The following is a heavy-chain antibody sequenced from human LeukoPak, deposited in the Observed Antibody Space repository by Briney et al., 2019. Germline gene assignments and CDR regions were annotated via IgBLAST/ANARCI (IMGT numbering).Heavy chain of an antibody. D-gene: IGHD3-10*01. CDR2: ISGSGGTT. CDR1: GFTFSSYG. Sequence: GGTLRLSCAASGFTFSSYGMSWVRQAPGKGLEWVSVISGSGGTTYYADSVKGRFTISRDNANNSLYLQMNSLRAEDTAVYYCARRYYYGSGSYRWFDLWGQGTLVTVSS. J-gene: IGHJ5*02. V-gene: IGHV3-23*01. CDR3: ARRYYYGSGSYRWFDL.